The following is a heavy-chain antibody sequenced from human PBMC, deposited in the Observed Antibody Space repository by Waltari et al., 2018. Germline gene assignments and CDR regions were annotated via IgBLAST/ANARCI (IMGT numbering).Heavy chain of an antibody. Sequence: EVQLVESGGGLVQPGGSLRLSCAASGFTFSSYAMSWVRQAPGKGVELVSVISGRGDNTYYADSVKGRFTISRDNSKNTLYLQMNSLRADDTATYYCAKDRYCNYISCYGGWVYWGQGNLVTVSS. V-gene: IGHV3-23*04. D-gene: IGHD2-2*01. J-gene: IGHJ4*02. CDR2: ISGRGDNT. CDR1: GFTFSSYA. CDR3: AKDRYCNYISCYGGWVY.